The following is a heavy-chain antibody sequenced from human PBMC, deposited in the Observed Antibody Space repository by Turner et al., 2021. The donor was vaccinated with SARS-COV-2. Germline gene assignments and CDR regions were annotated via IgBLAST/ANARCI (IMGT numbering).Heavy chain of an antibody. CDR3: ARGGSGWYGYYYYGMDV. CDR2: IIPICSTT. Sequence: QVQVVQSGPEVMKPGSSVKVSCKASGGTSSNFAIRWVRQAPGQGLGWMGGIIPICSTTNYAQKFQGRVTITADESTSTAYMELSSLSSEDTAVYYCARGGSGWYGYYYYGMDVWGQGTTVIVSS. V-gene: IGHV1-69*01. D-gene: IGHD6-19*01. CDR1: GGTSSNFA. J-gene: IGHJ6*02.